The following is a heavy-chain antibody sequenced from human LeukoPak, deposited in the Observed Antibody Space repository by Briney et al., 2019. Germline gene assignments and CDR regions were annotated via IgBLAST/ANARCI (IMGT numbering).Heavy chain of an antibody. J-gene: IGHJ4*02. V-gene: IGHV3-23*01. Sequence: PGGSLRLSCAASGLTFKNFAMSWVRQAPGKGLEWLAVTSGDEDSTHYADSVRGHFDISTDNSKNTSFLHMNSLRGEDTAVYYCTIDLMTGFSSGWHFGYWGQGTLVTVSS. CDR1: GLTFKNFA. D-gene: IGHD6-19*01. CDR3: TIDLMTGFSSGWHFGY. CDR2: TSGDEDST.